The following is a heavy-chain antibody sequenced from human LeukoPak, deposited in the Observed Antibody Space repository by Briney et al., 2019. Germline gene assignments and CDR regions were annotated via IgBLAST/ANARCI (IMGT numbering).Heavy chain of an antibody. V-gene: IGHV3-23*01. CDR2: ISGSGGST. Sequence: GGSLRLSCAASGFTFSSYAMSWVRQAPGKGLEWVSAISGSGGSTYYADSVKGRFTISRDNSKNTLCLQMNSLRAEDTAVYYCAKDRPSEDSSGYYFNWFDPWGQGTLVTVSS. D-gene: IGHD3-22*01. CDR3: AKDRPSEDSSGYYFNWFDP. J-gene: IGHJ5*02. CDR1: GFTFSSYA.